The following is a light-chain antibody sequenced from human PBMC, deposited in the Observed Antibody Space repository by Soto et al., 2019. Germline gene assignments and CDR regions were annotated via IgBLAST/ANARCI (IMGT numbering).Light chain of an antibody. CDR1: QTIGSS. CDR2: DAS. J-gene: IGKJ1*01. CDR3: QQHSTWPRT. Sequence: EIVLTQSPATLSLSPGDRAALSCRATQTIGSSLAWYQQQPGQAPRLLIYDASRRATGVPARFSGSGSGTDFTLTISSLAPEDFAVYYCQQHSTWPRTSGQGTKV. V-gene: IGKV3-11*01.